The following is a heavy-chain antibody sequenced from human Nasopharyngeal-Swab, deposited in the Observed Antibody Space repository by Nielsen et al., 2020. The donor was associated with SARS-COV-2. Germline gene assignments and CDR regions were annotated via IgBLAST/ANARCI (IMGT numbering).Heavy chain of an antibody. CDR2: ISWNSGSI. Sequence: SLKISCAASGFTFDDYAMHWVRQAPGKGLEWVSGISWNSGSIGYADSVKGRLTISRDNAKNSLYLQMNSLRAEDTALYYCAKDLEEYYGSGSYYTWGKGTTVTVSS. D-gene: IGHD3-10*01. J-gene: IGHJ6*04. CDR1: GFTFDDYA. V-gene: IGHV3-9*01. CDR3: AKDLEEYYGSGSYYT.